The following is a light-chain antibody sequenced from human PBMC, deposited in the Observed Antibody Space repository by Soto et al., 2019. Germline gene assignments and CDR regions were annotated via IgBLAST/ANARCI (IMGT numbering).Light chain of an antibody. CDR1: SSDVGSYNL. CDR2: EGS. V-gene: IGLV2-23*01. CDR3: CSYAGSHVL. J-gene: IGLJ2*01. Sequence: QSALTQPASVSGSPGQSITISCTGTSSDVGSYNLVSWYQQYPGKAPKLMIYEGSKRPSGVSNRFSGSKSGNTASLTISGLQAEDEADYTCCSYAGSHVLFGGGTKLTVL.